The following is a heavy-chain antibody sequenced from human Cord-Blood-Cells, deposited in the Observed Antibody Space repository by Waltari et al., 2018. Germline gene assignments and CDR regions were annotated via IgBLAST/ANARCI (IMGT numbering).Heavy chain of an antibody. J-gene: IGHJ4*02. CDR3: ARDQTEGPGTDY. CDR2: SNPNSGGT. D-gene: IGHD3-10*01. Sequence: QVQLVQSGAEVKKPGASVKVSCKASGYTFTGYYMHWVRQAPGQGLEWMGWSNPNSGGTNYAQKFQGRVTMTRDTAISKAYRELSRRRADDTAVEDGARDQTEGPGTDYWGQGTRGTVSS. V-gene: IGHV1-2*02. CDR1: GYTFTGYY.